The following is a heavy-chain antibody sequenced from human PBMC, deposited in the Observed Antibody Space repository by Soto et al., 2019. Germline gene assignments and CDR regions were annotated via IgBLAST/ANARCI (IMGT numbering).Heavy chain of an antibody. V-gene: IGHV1-46*01. D-gene: IGHD4-17*01. J-gene: IGHJ4*02. CDR3: VRRDFGDYDYFDY. CDR1: GYTLPSYY. CDR2: INPSTGVT. Sequence: QVQLKQSGAEVEKPGASVKLSRKASGYTLPSYYIHWVRQAPGQGLDWMGMINPSTGVTTYAQEFQGRLTLTKDPTTRASTNTFYMQLSGLRSDDTAVYYCVRRDFGDYDYFDYWGQGTLVTISS.